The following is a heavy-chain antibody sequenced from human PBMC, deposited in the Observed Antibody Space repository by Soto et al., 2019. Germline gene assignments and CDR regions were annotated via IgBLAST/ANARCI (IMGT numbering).Heavy chain of an antibody. D-gene: IGHD6-19*01. J-gene: IGHJ4*02. CDR3: ARDGSGWSRDY. V-gene: IGHV3-21*01. CDR2: ISSTSTYI. Sequence: VQLVESGGGLVKPGGSLRLSCAASGFTFSSCSMNWVRQTPGKRLEWVSSISSTSTYIYYADSVKGRFTISRDNAKNSLYLQMNSLRGEDTAVYYCARDGSGWSRDYWGQGTLVTVSS. CDR1: GFTFSSCS.